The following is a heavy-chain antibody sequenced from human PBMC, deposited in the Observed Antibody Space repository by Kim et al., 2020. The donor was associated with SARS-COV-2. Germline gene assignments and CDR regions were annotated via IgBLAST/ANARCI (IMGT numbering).Heavy chain of an antibody. Sequence: GGSLRLSCVVSGFNFATNWMSWVRQAPGKGLEWVAKIKEDGTEKYYVESVEGRFTISRDNAKNSLFLQMNSLSAEDTAVYYCARDRMYSLDYWGQETLVTV. CDR3: ARDRMYSLDY. CDR2: IKEDGTEK. CDR1: GFNFATNW. J-gene: IGHJ4*02. V-gene: IGHV3-7*01. D-gene: IGHD2-15*01.